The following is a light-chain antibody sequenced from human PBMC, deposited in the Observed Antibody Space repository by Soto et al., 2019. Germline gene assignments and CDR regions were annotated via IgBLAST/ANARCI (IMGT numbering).Light chain of an antibody. CDR3: QQADNFPLT. CDR2: AAS. CDR1: QGISSW. V-gene: IGKV1-12*01. Sequence: DIQMTQSPSSVSASVGDRVTITCRASQGISSWVAWYQQKPGKAPNLLIYAASSLQSVVPSRLSGSGSGTDFTLTISSLQPEDFATYYCQQADNFPLTFGGGTKVEIK. J-gene: IGKJ4*01.